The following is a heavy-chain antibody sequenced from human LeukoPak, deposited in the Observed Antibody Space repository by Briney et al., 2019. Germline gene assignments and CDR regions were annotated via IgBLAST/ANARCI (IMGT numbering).Heavy chain of an antibody. CDR1: GGSISSSSYY. CDR3: ARDRDYYDSSGYRGHAFDI. V-gene: IGHV4-39*07. Sequence: SETLSLTCTVSGGSISSSSYYWGWIRQPPGKGLEWIGSIYYSGSTYYNPSLKSRVTISVDTSKNQFSLKLSSVTAADTAVYYCARDRDYYDSSGYRGHAFDIWGQGTMVTVSS. CDR2: IYYSGST. D-gene: IGHD3-22*01. J-gene: IGHJ3*02.